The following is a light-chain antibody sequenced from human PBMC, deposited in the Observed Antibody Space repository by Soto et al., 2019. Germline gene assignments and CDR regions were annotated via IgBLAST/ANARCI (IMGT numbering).Light chain of an antibody. CDR1: QGISTY. V-gene: IGKV1-27*01. J-gene: IGKJ4*01. CDR2: AAS. CDR3: QKYTIVPA. Sequence: DIQMTQSPYSLAASVGDRVTITCRASQGISTYLAWYQQIPGKVPNLLIPAASTLQSGVPSRFSGSGSGTDVTLTISSLQPEDVATYYCQKYTIVPAFGGGTKMEIK.